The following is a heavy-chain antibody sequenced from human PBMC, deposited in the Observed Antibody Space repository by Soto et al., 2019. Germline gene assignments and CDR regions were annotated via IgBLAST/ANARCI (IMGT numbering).Heavy chain of an antibody. CDR2: TYYRSKWYN. D-gene: IGHD3-22*01. Sequence: SQTLSLTCAISGDSVSSNSAAWNWIRQSPSRGLEWLGRTYYRSKWYNDYAVSVKSRITINPDTSKNQFSLQLNSVTLEVTAVYYCERDILSQHLFLPIMGDSSGLGAFDIWGQRTIVTGSS. CDR3: ERDILSQHLFLPIMGDSSGLGAFDI. J-gene: IGHJ3*02. CDR1: GDSVSSNSAA. V-gene: IGHV6-1*01.